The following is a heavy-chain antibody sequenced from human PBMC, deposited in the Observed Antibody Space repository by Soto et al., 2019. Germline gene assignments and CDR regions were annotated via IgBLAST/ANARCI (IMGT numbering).Heavy chain of an antibody. Sequence: LSLTCAVYGGSFSGYYWSWIRQPPGKGLEWIGEINHSGSTNYNPSLKSRVTISVDTSKNQFSLKLSSVTAADTAVYYCARDWGGPTRTRVVAPDYWGQGIQVTISS. CDR3: ARDWGGPTRTRVVAPDY. J-gene: IGHJ4*02. CDR2: INHSGST. V-gene: IGHV4-34*01. D-gene: IGHD2-21*01. CDR1: GGSFSGYY.